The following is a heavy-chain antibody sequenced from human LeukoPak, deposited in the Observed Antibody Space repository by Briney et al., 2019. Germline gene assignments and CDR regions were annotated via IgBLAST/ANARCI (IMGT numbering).Heavy chain of an antibody. J-gene: IGHJ4*02. CDR3: ARDKAVGPTLLDY. D-gene: IGHD1-26*01. Sequence: GGSLRLSCVASGFTFNNYWMSWVRQAPGKGPEWVANIKQDGSEIYYVDSVKGRFTISRDNAKNSLFLQMNSLRAEDTAVYYCARDKAVGPTLLDYWGQGTLVTVPS. CDR1: GFTFNNYW. CDR2: IKQDGSEI. V-gene: IGHV3-7*01.